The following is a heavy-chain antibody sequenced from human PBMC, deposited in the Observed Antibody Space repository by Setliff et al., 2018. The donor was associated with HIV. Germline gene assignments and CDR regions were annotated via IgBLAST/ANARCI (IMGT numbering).Heavy chain of an antibody. Sequence: SLRLSCAASGFSFNTYGMHWVRQAPGMGLEWVAVISYDGSNIHYADSVEGRFTISSDNSKNTLYLQMNSLRVEDTAVYYCAQIWFGGTHFRWGQGTLVTVSS. J-gene: IGHJ4*02. D-gene: IGHD3-10*01. CDR1: GFSFNTYG. V-gene: IGHV3-30*18. CDR3: AQIWFGGTHFR. CDR2: ISYDGSNI.